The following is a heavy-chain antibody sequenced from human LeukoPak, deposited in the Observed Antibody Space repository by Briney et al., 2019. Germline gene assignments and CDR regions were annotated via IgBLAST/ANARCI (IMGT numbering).Heavy chain of an antibody. V-gene: IGHV3-21*01. Sequence: GGSLRLSCAASGFTFSSYSMNWVRQAPGKGLEWVSSISSSSSYIYYADSVKGRFTISRDNAKNSLYLQMNSLRAEDTAVYYCARGPLYCSGGSCYSPPDYWGQGTLVTVSS. CDR1: GFTFSSYS. CDR3: ARGPLYCSGGSCYSPPDY. J-gene: IGHJ4*02. D-gene: IGHD2-15*01. CDR2: ISSSSSYI.